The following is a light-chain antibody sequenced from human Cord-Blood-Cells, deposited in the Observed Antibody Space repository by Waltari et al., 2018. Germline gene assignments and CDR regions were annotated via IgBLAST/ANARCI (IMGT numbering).Light chain of an antibody. Sequence: QSALTQPASVSGSPGQSITISCTGTSSDVGRYNLVSWYQQHPGKAPKLMILEVSKRPSGGSNRFSGSKSGNTASLTISGLQAEDEADYYCCSYAGSSTYVFGTGTKVTVL. CDR2: EVS. J-gene: IGLJ1*01. CDR3: CSYAGSSTYV. V-gene: IGLV2-23*02. CDR1: SSDVGRYNL.